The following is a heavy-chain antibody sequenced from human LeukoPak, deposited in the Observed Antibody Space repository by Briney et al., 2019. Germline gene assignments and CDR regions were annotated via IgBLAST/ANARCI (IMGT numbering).Heavy chain of an antibody. D-gene: IGHD3-10*01. V-gene: IGHV4-61*02. CDR1: GDSISSGDYY. CDR2: ISSSGST. Sequence: PSQTLSLTCTVSGDSISSGDYYWSWIRQPAGKGLEWIGRISSSGSTNYNPSLKSRVTISVDTSKNQFSLKLSSVTAADTAVYYCARDSGFGELLWGQGTLVTVSS. CDR3: ARDSGFGELL. J-gene: IGHJ4*02.